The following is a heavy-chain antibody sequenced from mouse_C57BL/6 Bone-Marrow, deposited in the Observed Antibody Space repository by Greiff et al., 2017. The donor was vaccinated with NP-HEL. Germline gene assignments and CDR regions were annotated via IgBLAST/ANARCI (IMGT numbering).Heavy chain of an antibody. CDR1: GFSLSTFGMG. D-gene: IGHD3-2*02. Sequence: QVTLKESGPGILQPSQTLSLTCSFSGFSLSTFGMGVGWIRRPSGKGLEWLAHIWWDDDKYYNPALKSRLTISKDTSKNQVVLKIANVDTTDTATYYGARIRGQLRLMAFAYWGQGTLVTVSA. V-gene: IGHV8-8*01. CDR3: ARIRGQLRLMAFAY. J-gene: IGHJ3*01. CDR2: IWWDDDK.